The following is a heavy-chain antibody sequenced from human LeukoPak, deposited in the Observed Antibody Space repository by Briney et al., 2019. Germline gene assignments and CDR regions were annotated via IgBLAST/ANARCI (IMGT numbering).Heavy chain of an antibody. V-gene: IGHV3-33*06. J-gene: IGHJ4*02. D-gene: IGHD3-3*01. CDR1: GFTFSSYG. CDR2: IWYDGSDK. CDR3: AKARRDFDFDY. Sequence: HPGRSLRLSCAASGFTFSSYGMHWVRQAPGKGLEWVAVIWYDGSDKYYADSVKGRFTISRDNSKNTLYLQMNSLRAEDTAVYYCAKARRDFDFDYWGQGTLVTVSS.